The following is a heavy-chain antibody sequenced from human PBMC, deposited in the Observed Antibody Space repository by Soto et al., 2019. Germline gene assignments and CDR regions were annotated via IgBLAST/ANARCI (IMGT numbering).Heavy chain of an antibody. D-gene: IGHD2-8*01. J-gene: IGHJ4*02. CDR1: GGSISTSSSY. CDR3: ASLLNGQHEYFDY. V-gene: IGHV4-39*02. Sequence: PSETLSLTCAVSGGSISTSSSYWGWIRQPPGKGLEWIGTVYYNGRTYYNPSLKSRLTIYVDTSKNHFSLELSSVTAADTAVFYCASLLNGQHEYFDYWGQGTLVTVSS. CDR2: VYYNGRT.